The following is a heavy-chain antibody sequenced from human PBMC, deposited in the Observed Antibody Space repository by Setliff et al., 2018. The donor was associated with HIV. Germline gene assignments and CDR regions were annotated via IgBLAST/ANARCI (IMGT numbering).Heavy chain of an antibody. J-gene: IGHJ4*02. V-gene: IGHV3-74*01. CDR2: INVDGSSI. D-gene: IGHD6-6*01. Sequence: GESLKISCAASGFTFTDYWMHWVRQVPGQGLVWFSRINVDGSSISYADSVKGRFTISRDNAKNTLFLQMNSLRAEDTAVYYCARLPQDVRSSIDFWGQGILVTVSS. CDR1: GFTFTDYW. CDR3: ARLPQDVRSSIDF.